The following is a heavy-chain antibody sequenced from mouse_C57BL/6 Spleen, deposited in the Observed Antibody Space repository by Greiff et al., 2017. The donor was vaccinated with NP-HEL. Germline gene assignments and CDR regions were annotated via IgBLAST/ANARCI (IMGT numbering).Heavy chain of an antibody. V-gene: IGHV1-81*01. Sequence: QVQLKQSGAELARPGASVKLSCKASGYTFTSYGIRWVKQRTGQGLEWIGEIYPRSGNNYYNEKFKGKATLTADKYSSTAYMELLSLTSEDSAVYFCARGRTGSLFDYWGQGTTLTVSS. CDR3: ARGRTGSLFDY. CDR2: IYPRSGNN. D-gene: IGHD4-1*01. J-gene: IGHJ2*01. CDR1: GYTFTSYG.